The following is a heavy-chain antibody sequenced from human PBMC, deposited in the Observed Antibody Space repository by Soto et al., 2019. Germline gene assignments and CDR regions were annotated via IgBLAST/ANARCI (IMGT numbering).Heavy chain of an antibody. CDR1: GGSISSGGYY. J-gene: IGHJ4*02. D-gene: IGHD6-6*01. CDR3: AGWKVERELVSFDY. CDR2: IYYSGST. V-gene: IGHV4-31*03. Sequence: QVQLQESGPGLVKPSQTLSLTCTVSGGSISSGGYYWSWIRQHPGKGLEWIGYIYYSGSTYYNPSLKSRVTISVDTSKNQFSLKLSSVTAADTAVYYCAGWKVERELVSFDYWGQGTLVTVSS.